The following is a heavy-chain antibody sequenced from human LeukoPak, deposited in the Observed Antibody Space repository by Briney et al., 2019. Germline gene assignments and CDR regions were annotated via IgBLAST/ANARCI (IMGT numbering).Heavy chain of an antibody. Sequence: GGSLRLSCAASGFTFSSYGMHWVRQAPGKGLEWVAFIRYDGSNKYYADSVKGRFTISRDNSKNTLYLQMNSLRAEDTAVYYCAEDGGYRTLNYFDYWGQGTLVTVSS. J-gene: IGHJ4*02. CDR3: AEDGGYRTLNYFDY. D-gene: IGHD3-16*01. V-gene: IGHV3-30*02. CDR1: GFTFSSYG. CDR2: IRYDGSNK.